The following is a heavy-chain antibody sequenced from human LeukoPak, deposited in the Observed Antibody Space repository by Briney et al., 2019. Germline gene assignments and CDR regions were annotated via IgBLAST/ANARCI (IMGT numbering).Heavy chain of an antibody. J-gene: IGHJ6*03. CDR3: AKDRCSNGIGCYYYYMDV. D-gene: IGHD2-8*01. CDR1: GFTFRSYS. CDR2: ISTSRSYI. V-gene: IGHV3-21*01. Sequence: GGSLRLSCAASGFTFRSYSMNWVRQAPGKGLEWVSSISTSRSYIYYADSVKGRFTISSDNAKNSLYLQMNSLRAEDTAVYFCAKDRCSNGIGCYYYYMDVWGKGTTVTISS.